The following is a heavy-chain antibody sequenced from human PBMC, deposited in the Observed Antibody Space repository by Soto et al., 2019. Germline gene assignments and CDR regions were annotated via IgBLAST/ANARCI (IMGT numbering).Heavy chain of an antibody. CDR2: IYYSGST. V-gene: IGHV4-30-4*01. D-gene: IGHD3-9*01. CDR3: ARGGSRNYDILTGYYKDPYYFDY. J-gene: IGHJ4*02. CDR1: GGSISSGDYY. Sequence: SETLSLTCTVSGGSISSGDYYWSWIRQPPGKGLEWIGYIYYSGSTYYNPSLKSRVTISVDTSKNQFSLKLSSVTAADTAVYYCARGGSRNYDILTGYYKDPYYFDYWGQGTLVTVSS.